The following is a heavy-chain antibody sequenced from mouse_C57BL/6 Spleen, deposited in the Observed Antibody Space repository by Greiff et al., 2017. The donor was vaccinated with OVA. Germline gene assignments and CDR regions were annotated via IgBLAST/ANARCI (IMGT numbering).Heavy chain of an antibody. CDR2: INPNNGGT. CDR1: GYTFTDYY. CDR3: ARWDCYPDY. J-gene: IGHJ2*01. D-gene: IGHD2-3*01. Sequence: EVQLQQSGPELVKPGASVKISCKASGYTFTDYYMNWVKQSHGKSLEWIGDINPNNGGTSYNQKFKGNATLTVDKSSSTAYIELRSLTSEDSAVYSCARWDCYPDYWGQGTTLTVSS. V-gene: IGHV1-26*01.